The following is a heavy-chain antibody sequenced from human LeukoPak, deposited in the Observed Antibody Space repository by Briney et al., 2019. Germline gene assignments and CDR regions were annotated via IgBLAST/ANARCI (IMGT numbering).Heavy chain of an antibody. CDR1: GGSFSGYY. V-gene: IGHV4-34*01. J-gene: IGHJ6*04. CDR2: INHSGST. D-gene: IGHD3-10*01. Sequence: SETLSLTCAVYGGSFSGYYWSWIRQPPGKGLEWIGEINHSGSTNYNPSLKSRVTISVDTSKNQFSLKLSSVTAADTAVYYCASRDPTTSYYGSGSYYKARGKGTTVTISS. CDR3: ASRDPTTSYYGSGSYYKA.